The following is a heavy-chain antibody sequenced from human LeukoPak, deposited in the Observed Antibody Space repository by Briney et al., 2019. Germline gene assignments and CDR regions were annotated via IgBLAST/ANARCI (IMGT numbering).Heavy chain of an antibody. D-gene: IGHD6-13*01. Sequence: ASVNVSCKASGYTFTRYYMHWVRQAPGQGLEWVGWINPNSGGTNYAQKFQGRVTMTRDTSISTAYMELTRMGSDDTAVYYCARGSSINWYKYYFDYWGQGTLVTVSS. CDR3: ARGSSINWYKYYFDY. V-gene: IGHV1-2*02. CDR2: INPNSGGT. J-gene: IGHJ4*02. CDR1: GYTFTRYY.